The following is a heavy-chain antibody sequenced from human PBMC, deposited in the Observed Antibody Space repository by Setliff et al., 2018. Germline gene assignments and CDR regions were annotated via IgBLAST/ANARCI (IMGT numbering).Heavy chain of an antibody. CDR3: AKSPHDFWSGRVFFDY. CDR1: GFSFSSYA. V-gene: IGHV3-23*01. CDR2: IIGSGIST. Sequence: PGGSLRLSCAASGFSFSSYAMSWVRQAPGQGLEWVSSIIGSGISTYYADSVQGRFTISRDNHKNTLYLQMNSRRVEDTAIYYCAKSPHDFWSGRVFFDYWGQGILGTVSS. D-gene: IGHD3-3*01. J-gene: IGHJ4*01.